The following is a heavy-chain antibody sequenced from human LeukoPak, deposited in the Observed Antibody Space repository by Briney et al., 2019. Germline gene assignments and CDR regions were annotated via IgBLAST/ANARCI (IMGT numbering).Heavy chain of an antibody. V-gene: IGHV3-33*01. CDR1: GFTFSSYG. Sequence: GGSLRLSCAASGFTFSSYGMHWVRQAPGKGLEWVAVIWYDGGNKYYADSVKGRFTISRDNSKNTLYLQMNSLRAEDTAVYYCARSPPAVVYASPDYYYGMDVWGQGTTVTVSS. CDR2: IWYDGGNK. J-gene: IGHJ6*02. CDR3: ARSPPAVVYASPDYYYGMDV. D-gene: IGHD2-8*02.